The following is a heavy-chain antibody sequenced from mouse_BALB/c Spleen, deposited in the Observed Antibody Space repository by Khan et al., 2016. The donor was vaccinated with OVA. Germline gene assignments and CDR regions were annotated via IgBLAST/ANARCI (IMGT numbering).Heavy chain of an antibody. CDR2: ISYSGNT. CDR1: GYSITSDYA. V-gene: IGHV3-2*02. CDR3: ARVYGGDFDY. J-gene: IGHJ2*01. D-gene: IGHD1-1*01. Sequence: EVKLQESGPGLVKPSQSLSLTGTVTGYSITSDYAWNWIRQFPGNKLEWMGYISYSGNTNYNPSLRSRTSITRDISKNQFFLQLNSVTTEDTATYYCARVYGGDFDYWGQGTTLTVSS.